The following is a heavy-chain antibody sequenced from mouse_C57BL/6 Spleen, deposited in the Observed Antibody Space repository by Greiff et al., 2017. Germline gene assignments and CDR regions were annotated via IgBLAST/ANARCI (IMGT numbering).Heavy chain of an antibody. CDR3: ARYIGYGGEYYFDY. CDR2: IRNKANGYTT. D-gene: IGHD2-10*02. V-gene: IGHV7-3*01. CDR1: GFTFTDYY. J-gene: IGHJ2*01. Sequence: DVKLVESGGGLVQPGGSLSLSCAASGFTFTDYYMSWVRQPPGKALEWLGFIRNKANGYTTEYSASVKGRFTISSDNSQSILYLQMNALRAEDSATYYCARYIGYGGEYYFDYWGQGTTLTVSS.